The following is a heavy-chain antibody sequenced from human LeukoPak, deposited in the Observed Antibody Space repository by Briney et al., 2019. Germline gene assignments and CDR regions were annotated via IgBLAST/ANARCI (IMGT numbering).Heavy chain of an antibody. Sequence: GGSLRLSCAASGFAFSTYAMSWVRQAPGKGLEWVSVISASGGSTYYADSVKGRFTISRDNSRNTLYLQVNSLRAEDTAVYYCAKSGNSAWFYFDYWGQGILVTVSS. CDR1: GFAFSTYA. CDR3: AKSGNSAWFYFDY. V-gene: IGHV3-23*01. CDR2: ISASGGST. J-gene: IGHJ4*02. D-gene: IGHD6-19*01.